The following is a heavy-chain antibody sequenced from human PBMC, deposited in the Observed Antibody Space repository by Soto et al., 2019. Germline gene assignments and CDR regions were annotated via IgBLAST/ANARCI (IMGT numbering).Heavy chain of an antibody. CDR2: IIPLPGTA. CDR3: ARSQGSSTSLEIYYYYYYGMDV. D-gene: IGHD2-2*01. Sequence: QVQLVQSGAEVKKPGSSVKVSCKASGGTFSSYAISWVRQAPGQGLEWMGGIIPLPGTANYAQKFQGRVTITADESTSTAYMELRSLRSEDTAVYYCARSQGSSTSLEIYYYYYYGMDVWGQGTTVTVSS. J-gene: IGHJ6*02. V-gene: IGHV1-69*01. CDR1: GGTFSSYA.